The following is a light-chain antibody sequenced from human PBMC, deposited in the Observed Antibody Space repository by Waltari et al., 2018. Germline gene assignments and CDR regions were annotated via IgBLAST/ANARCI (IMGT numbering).Light chain of an antibody. CDR3: QWRSHWPPLA. CDR1: QSVRSN. V-gene: IGKV3-11*01. CDR2: DAS. J-gene: IGKJ4*01. Sequence: IVLTQSPSTLSLSPGERATLSCWASQSVRSNLPWYRQRPGQAPRFLTYDASNRATGIPGRFRGSGSGTDFTLTTSRLEPEDFAVYYCQWRSHWPPLAFGGGTKVEIQ.